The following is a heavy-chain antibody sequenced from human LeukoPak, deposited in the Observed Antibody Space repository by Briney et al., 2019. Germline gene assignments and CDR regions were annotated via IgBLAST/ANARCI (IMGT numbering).Heavy chain of an antibody. Sequence: GVSLRLSCAASGFTFSTYAMSGVRQAPGKGLEGVSAIDGSGCNTYYADSVKGRFTISRDNSKNTLYLQMNSLRADDTAVYCCAKSRWGYYDCGESWGQGTLVTVSS. CDR3: AKSRWGYYDCGES. J-gene: IGHJ5*02. CDR1: GFTFSTYA. D-gene: IGHD3-22*01. V-gene: IGHV3-23*01. CDR2: IDGSGCNT.